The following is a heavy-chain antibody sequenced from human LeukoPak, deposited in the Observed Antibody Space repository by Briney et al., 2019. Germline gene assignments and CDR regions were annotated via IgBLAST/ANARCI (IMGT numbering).Heavy chain of an antibody. Sequence: SETLSLTCTVSSDSITSYYWNWIRQPPGKGLEWIGYGHYSGSTNYNPSLNSRVTISVDTSKNQFSLKVSSVTAADTAVYYCARWGEHSALRVHAFDIWGQGTVVTVSS. D-gene: IGHD3-10*01. J-gene: IGHJ3*02. CDR1: SDSITSYY. CDR3: ARWGEHSALRVHAFDI. CDR2: GHYSGST. V-gene: IGHV4-59*01.